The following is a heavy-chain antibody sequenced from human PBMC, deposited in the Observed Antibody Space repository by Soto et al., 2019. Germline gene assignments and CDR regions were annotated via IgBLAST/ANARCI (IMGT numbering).Heavy chain of an antibody. CDR3: ARDGDGYSYAFDF. Sequence: QFQLVQSGGEGNHNGASVTVSCKASGYTFTSHGIAWLRQAPGHGLECMGWISAYNGNPKYAQKFQGRVTMNTDTSTSTAYMELRSVRSDDTAVYYCARDGDGYSYAFDFWGKGSLVTVSS. V-gene: IGHV1-18*04. D-gene: IGHD3-16*01. CDR1: GYTFTSHG. CDR2: ISAYNGNP. J-gene: IGHJ4*02.